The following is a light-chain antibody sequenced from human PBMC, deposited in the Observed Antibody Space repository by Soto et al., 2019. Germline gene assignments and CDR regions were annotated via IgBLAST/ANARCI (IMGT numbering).Light chain of an antibody. V-gene: IGLV1-51*01. Sequence: QSVLTQPPSVSAAPGQTVTISCSGSSSNIGGNYVSWYQHLPGAVPKLLIYDNHERPSGIPDRFSGSKSGTSATLDITGLQAGDEADYYCASWDGSLSAVLFGGGTKVTVL. J-gene: IGLJ3*02. CDR2: DNH. CDR3: ASWDGSLSAVL. CDR1: SSNIGGNY.